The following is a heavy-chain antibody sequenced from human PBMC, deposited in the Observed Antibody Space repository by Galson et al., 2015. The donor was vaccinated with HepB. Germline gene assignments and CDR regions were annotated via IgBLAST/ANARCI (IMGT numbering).Heavy chain of an antibody. CDR3: AKARGSSSGRGIDF. CDR2: ISWHSGNI. J-gene: IGHJ4*02. CDR1: GFTFDDYA. D-gene: IGHD3-16*01. V-gene: IGHV3-9*01. Sequence: SLRLSCAASGFTFDDYAMHWVRQAPGRGLEWVSGISWHSGNIACADSVKGRFTISRDNAKRSLYLQMNSLRTEDTALYYCAKARGSSSGRGIDFWGQGTLVTVSS.